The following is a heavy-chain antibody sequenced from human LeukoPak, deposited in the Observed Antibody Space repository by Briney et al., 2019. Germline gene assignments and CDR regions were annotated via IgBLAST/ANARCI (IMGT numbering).Heavy chain of an antibody. J-gene: IGHJ3*02. CDR3: ARGTPLRDGYNQDAFDI. V-gene: IGHV3-21*01. Sequence: GGPLRLSCAASGFTFSSYSMNWVRQAPGKGLEWVSSISSSSSYIYYADSVKGRFTISRDNAKNSLYLQMNSLRAEDTAVYYCARGTPLRDGYNQDAFDIWGQGTMVTVSS. CDR1: GFTFSSYS. CDR2: ISSSSSYI. D-gene: IGHD5-24*01.